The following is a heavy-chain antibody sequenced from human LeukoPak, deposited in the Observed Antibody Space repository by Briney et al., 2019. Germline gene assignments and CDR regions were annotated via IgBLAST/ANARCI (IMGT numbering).Heavy chain of an antibody. CDR3: ARRGSISWYWYFDL. V-gene: IGHV4-4*09. CDR2: ILSSGST. J-gene: IGHJ2*01. D-gene: IGHD2-2*01. Sequence: PSETLSLTCTVSGASISRYHWSWIRQPPGKGLEWIGYILSSGSTDYNPALKSRVTISVDTSKNQLSLKLSSVTAADTAVYHCARRGSISWYWYFDLWGRGTLVTVSS. CDR1: GASISRYH.